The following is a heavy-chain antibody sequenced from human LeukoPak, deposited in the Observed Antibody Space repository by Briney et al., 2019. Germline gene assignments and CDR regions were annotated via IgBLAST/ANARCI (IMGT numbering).Heavy chain of an antibody. D-gene: IGHD3-10*01. Sequence: PSETLSLTCAVYGGSFSGYYWSWIRQPPGKGLEWIGEINHSGSTNYNPSLKSRVTISVDTSKNQFSLKLSSVTAADTAVYDCARGYGSGSYYNGFDYWGQGTLVTVSS. J-gene: IGHJ4*02. CDR3: ARGYGSGSYYNGFDY. V-gene: IGHV4-34*01. CDR1: GGSFSGYY. CDR2: INHSGST.